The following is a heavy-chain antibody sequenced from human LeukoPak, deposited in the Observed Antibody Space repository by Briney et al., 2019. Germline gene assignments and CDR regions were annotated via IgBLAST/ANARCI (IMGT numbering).Heavy chain of an antibody. CDR1: GGYINNYY. Sequence: YPSETLSLTCAVSGGYINNYYWSWVRQPPGRGLEWIGYVHASGTTNYNPSLNSRVTISVDTSKNQFSLKLRSVTAADRAVYYCARGFGYCSGDNCYSGKLDYWGQGTLVTVSS. V-gene: IGHV4-59*01. J-gene: IGHJ4*02. CDR3: ARGFGYCSGDNCYSGKLDY. CDR2: VHASGTT. D-gene: IGHD2-15*01.